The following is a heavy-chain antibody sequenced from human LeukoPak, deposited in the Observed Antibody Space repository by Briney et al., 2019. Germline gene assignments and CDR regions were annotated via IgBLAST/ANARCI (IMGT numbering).Heavy chain of an antibody. V-gene: IGHV3-73*01. CDR2: IRSKANSYAT. CDR3: SGLSGSYRVDY. J-gene: IGHJ4*02. D-gene: IGHD1-26*01. Sequence: PGGSLRLSCAASGFTFSGSAMHWVRQASGKGLEWVGRIRSKANSYATAYAASVKGRFTISRDDSKNTAYLQMNSLKTEDTAVYYCSGLSGSYRVDYWGQGTLVTVSS. CDR1: GFTFSGSA.